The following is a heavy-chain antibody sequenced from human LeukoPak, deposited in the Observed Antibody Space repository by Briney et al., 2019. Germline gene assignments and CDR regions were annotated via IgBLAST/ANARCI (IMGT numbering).Heavy chain of an antibody. D-gene: IGHD3-3*01. J-gene: IGHJ5*02. Sequence: ASVKVSCEASGGTFSSYAISWVRQAPGQGLEWMGGIIPIFGTANYAQRFQGRVSITTDESTSTAYMELSSLRSEDTAVYYCAREARFFLGFDPWGQGTLVTVSS. CDR3: AREARFFLGFDP. CDR2: IIPIFGTA. CDR1: GGTFSSYA. V-gene: IGHV1-69*05.